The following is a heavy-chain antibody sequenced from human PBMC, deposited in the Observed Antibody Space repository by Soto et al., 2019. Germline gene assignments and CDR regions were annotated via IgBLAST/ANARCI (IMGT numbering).Heavy chain of an antibody. Sequence: PXGSLRLSCAAAGVTFSSYAMSWVRQAPGKGLEWVSAISGSGGSTYYADSVKGRFTISRDNSKNTLYLQMNSLRAEDTAVYYCAKDLWPGLPYTQYDHRGQGTLVTVSS. CDR1: GVTFSSYA. D-gene: IGHD3-16*01. CDR3: AKDLWPGLPYTQYDH. V-gene: IGHV3-23*01. J-gene: IGHJ4*02. CDR2: ISGSGGST.